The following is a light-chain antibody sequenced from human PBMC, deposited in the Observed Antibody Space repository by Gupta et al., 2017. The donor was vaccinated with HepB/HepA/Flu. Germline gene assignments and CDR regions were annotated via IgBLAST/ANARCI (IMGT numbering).Light chain of an antibody. Sequence: QAGLTQPPSVCTDLRQTATLTCTGNNNDVGNKGAAWLQQHQGHPPKLLSYRNNNRPSGISERFSASRSGNTASLTITGLQPEDEADYYCSAWDFSLSSWVFGGGTKLTVL. J-gene: IGLJ3*02. CDR2: RNN. CDR1: NNDVGNKG. V-gene: IGLV10-54*04. CDR3: SAWDFSLSSWV.